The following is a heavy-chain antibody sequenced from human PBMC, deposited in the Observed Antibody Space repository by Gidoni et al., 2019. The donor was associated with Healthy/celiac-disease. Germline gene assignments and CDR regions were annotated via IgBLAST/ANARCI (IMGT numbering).Heavy chain of an antibody. Sequence: QVQLQQWGAGLLKPSETLSLTCAVYGGSFSGYYWSWIRQPPGKGLEWIGEINHSGSTNYNPSLKSRVTISVDTSKNQFSLKLSSVTAADTAVYYCARGGRITIFGVVIKWYYFDYWGQGTLVTVSS. CDR1: GGSFSGYY. V-gene: IGHV4-34*01. CDR2: INHSGST. J-gene: IGHJ4*02. CDR3: ARGGRITIFGVVIKWYYFDY. D-gene: IGHD3-3*01.